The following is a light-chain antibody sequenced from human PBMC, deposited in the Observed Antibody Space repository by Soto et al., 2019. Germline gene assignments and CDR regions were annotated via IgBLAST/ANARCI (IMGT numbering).Light chain of an antibody. V-gene: IGKV3D-20*02. CDR1: QTVRNNY. J-gene: IGKJ4*01. CDR2: DAS. Sequence: EFVLTQSPGTLSLSPGERATLSCRASQTVRNNYLAWYQQKPGQAPRLLIYDASSRATGIPARFSGSGSGTDFTLTISSLEPEDFAVYYCQQRGNWPSFGGGTKVDIK. CDR3: QQRGNWPS.